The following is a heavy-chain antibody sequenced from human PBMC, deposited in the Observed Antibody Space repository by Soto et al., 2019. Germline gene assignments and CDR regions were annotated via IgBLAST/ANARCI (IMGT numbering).Heavy chain of an antibody. CDR1: GGTLSSFA. V-gene: IGHV1-69*04. J-gene: IGHJ6*02. D-gene: IGHD1-1*01. CDR3: ANGHDNYFSYGMDV. CDR2: FIPVVGMA. Sequence: QVQLVQSASEVKKPGSSVKVSCKTSGGTLSSFAISWLRQAPGQGLEWVGTFIPVVGMAKYGQNFQDRVTITADQSTNTLFMELSSLTFDDTAISFCANGHDNYFSYGMDVWGQGTTVTVSS.